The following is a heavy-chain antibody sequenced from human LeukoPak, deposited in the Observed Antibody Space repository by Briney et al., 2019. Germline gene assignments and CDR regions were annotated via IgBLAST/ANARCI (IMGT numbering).Heavy chain of an antibody. CDR3: ARVYYDILTGYYLSPYYYYMDV. D-gene: IGHD3-9*01. CDR1: GFTFSSYE. J-gene: IGHJ6*03. CDR2: ISSSSYI. V-gene: IGHV3-21*01. Sequence: GGSLRLSCAASGFTFSSYEMNWVRQAPGKGLEWVSSISSSSYIYYADSVKGRFTISRDNAKNSLYLQMNSLRAEDTAVYYCARVYYDILTGYYLSPYYYYMDVWGKGTTVTVSS.